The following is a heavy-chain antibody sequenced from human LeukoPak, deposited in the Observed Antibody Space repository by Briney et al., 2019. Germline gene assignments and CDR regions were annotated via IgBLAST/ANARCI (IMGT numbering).Heavy chain of an antibody. CDR3: ARSKDILTGYCFDY. CDR1: SDSISSSSYY. D-gene: IGHD3-9*01. V-gene: IGHV4-39*07. Sequence: SETLSLTCTVSSDSISSSSYYWGWIRQPPGTGLEWIGTIYYSGSTYYNPSLKSRVTISVDTSKNQFSLKLSSVTAADTAVYYCARSKDILTGYCFDYWGQGTLVTVSS. J-gene: IGHJ4*02. CDR2: IYYSGST.